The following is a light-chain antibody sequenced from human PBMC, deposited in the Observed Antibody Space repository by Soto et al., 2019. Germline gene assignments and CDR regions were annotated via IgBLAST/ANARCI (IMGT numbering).Light chain of an antibody. CDR2: DAS. J-gene: IGKJ5*01. Sequence: DIQMTQSPSSLSASVGDRVTITCQASQDISNYLNWYQQKPGKAPKLLIYDASNLETGVPSRFSGSGSGTDFTLTISSLQTEDIVTYYCQQYDNLPITFGQGTRLEIK. CDR1: QDISNY. CDR3: QQYDNLPIT. V-gene: IGKV1-33*01.